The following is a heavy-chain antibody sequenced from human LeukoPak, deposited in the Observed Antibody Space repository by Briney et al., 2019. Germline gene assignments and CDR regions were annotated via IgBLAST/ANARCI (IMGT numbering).Heavy chain of an antibody. D-gene: IGHD3-10*01. CDR1: GGSISNYY. J-gene: IGHJ4*02. CDR2: IYYSGST. CDR3: ASGEVTFDY. V-gene: IGHV4-59*01. Sequence: ETLSLTCTVSGGSISNYYWSWIRQPPGKGLEWIGYIYYSGSTNYNPSLKSRVSISLDTSKNHFSLQLSSVTAADTAVYYCASGEVTFDYWGQGTLVTVSS.